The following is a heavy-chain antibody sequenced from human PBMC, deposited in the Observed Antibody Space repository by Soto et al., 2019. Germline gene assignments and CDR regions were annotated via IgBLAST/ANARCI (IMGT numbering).Heavy chain of an antibody. CDR2: IYYSGST. Sequence: QVQLQESGPGLVKPSETLSLTCTVSGGSISSYYWSWIRQPPGKGLEWIGYIYYSGSTNYNPSLRGRVNIALNTSKNHFSLKLSSVTAADTAVYYCGREVEGYGEVWFPFDPWGQGTLVTVSS. CDR1: GGSISSYY. V-gene: IGHV4-59*01. J-gene: IGHJ5*02. D-gene: IGHD4-17*01. CDR3: GREVEGYGEVWFPFDP.